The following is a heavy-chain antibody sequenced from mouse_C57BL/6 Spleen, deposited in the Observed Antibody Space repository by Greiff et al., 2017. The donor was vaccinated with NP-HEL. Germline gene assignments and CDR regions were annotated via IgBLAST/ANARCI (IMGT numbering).Heavy chain of an antibody. D-gene: IGHD1-1*02. CDR3: AIVLSAQDYFDY. CDR2: IYPRSGNT. CDR1: GYTFTSYG. Sequence: VQLQESGAELARPGASVKLSCKASGYTFTSYGISWVKQRTGQGLEWIGEIYPRSGNTYYNEKFKGKATLTADKSSSTAYMELRSLTSEDSAVYFCAIVLSAQDYFDYWGQGTTLTVSS. J-gene: IGHJ2*01. V-gene: IGHV1-81*01.